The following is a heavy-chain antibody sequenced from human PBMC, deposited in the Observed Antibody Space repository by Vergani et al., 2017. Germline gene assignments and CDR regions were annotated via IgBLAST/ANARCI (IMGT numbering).Heavy chain of an antibody. D-gene: IGHD6-19*01. CDR1: GFTFSSYA. CDR3: AKRDSSGWYSYFDY. J-gene: IGHJ4*02. CDR2: ISGSGGST. Sequence: EVQLLESGGGLVQPGGSLRLSCAASGFTFSSYAMSWVRQAPGKGLEWVSAISGSGGSTYYADSVKGRFTISRVNSKNTMYLQMNRLRAEDTAVYYCAKRDSSGWYSYFDYWGQGTLVTVSS. V-gene: IGHV3-23*01.